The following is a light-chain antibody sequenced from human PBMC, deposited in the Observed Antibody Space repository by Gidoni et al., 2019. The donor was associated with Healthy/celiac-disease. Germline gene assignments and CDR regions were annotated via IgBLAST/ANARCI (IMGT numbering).Light chain of an antibody. CDR1: SSDVGGYNY. CDR3: SSYTSSSTV. J-gene: IGLJ7*02. Sequence: QSALTQPASVSGSPGQSITISCTGTSSDVGGYNYVSWYQQHPGKAPKLMIYDVSKRPSGVSNRFSGSKSGNTASLTISGLQAEDEADYYCSSYTSSSTVFGGGTQLTAL. CDR2: DVS. V-gene: IGLV2-14*01.